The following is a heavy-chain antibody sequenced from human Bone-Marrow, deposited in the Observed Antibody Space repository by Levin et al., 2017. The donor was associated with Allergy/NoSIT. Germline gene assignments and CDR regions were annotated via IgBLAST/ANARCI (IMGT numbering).Heavy chain of an antibody. D-gene: IGHD3-9*01. Sequence: LVASVKVSCKASGYTFSDYHIHWIRQAPGQGLEWMGWITPNSGDTNYARKLQGRVAMTTDTSSTTSYLELSSLRSDDTAVYYCARDPSPVLRYFDWTYYFDYWGQGTLVTVSS. J-gene: IGHJ4*02. CDR3: ARDPSPVLRYFDWTYYFDY. CDR1: GYTFSDYH. V-gene: IGHV1-2*03. CDR2: ITPNSGDT.